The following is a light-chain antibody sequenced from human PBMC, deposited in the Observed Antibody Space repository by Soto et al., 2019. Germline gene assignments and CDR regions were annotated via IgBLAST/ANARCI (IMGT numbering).Light chain of an antibody. CDR3: CSYAGNSEV. V-gene: IGLV2-23*02. CDR2: EVT. CDR1: SGDVGSYNL. Sequence: QSALTQPASVSGSPGQSITIPCTGTSGDVGSYNLVSWYQQHPGKAPKLLICEVTERPSGVSNRFSGSKSGNTASLTISGLQPDDEADYYCCSYAGNSEVFGTGTKVTVL. J-gene: IGLJ1*01.